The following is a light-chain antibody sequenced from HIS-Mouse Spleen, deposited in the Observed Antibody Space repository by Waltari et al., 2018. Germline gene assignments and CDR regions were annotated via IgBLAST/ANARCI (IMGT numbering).Light chain of an antibody. Sequence: DIQLTQSPSFLSASVGDRVTITCRASQGISSYLAWYQQKPGKAPKLLIYAASTLQSGGPARFSGSGAGTEVTLTISSLQPEDCATYYCQQLNSDPPTFGQGTKVEIK. CDR2: AAS. J-gene: IGKJ1*01. V-gene: IGKV1-9*01. CDR3: QQLNSDPPT. CDR1: QGISSY.